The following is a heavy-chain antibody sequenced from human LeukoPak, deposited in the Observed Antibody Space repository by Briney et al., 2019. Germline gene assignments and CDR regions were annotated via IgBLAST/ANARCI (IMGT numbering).Heavy chain of an antibody. V-gene: IGHV3-74*01. J-gene: IGHJ6*02. CDR2: INSDGSST. D-gene: IGHD2-2*01. CDR1: GFTFSSYW. Sequence: GGSLRLSCAASGFTFSSYWMHWVRQAPGKVLVWVSRINSDGSSTTYADSVKGRFTISRDNAKNSLYLQMNSLRAEDTAVYYCARGLQASAIVVVPAAWNGMDVWGQGTTVTVSS. CDR3: ARGLQASAIVVVPAAWNGMDV.